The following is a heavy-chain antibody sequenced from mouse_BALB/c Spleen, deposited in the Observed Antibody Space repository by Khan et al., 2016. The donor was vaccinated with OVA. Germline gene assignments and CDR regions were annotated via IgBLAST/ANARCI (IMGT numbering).Heavy chain of an antibody. CDR1: GYSITSGYG. Sequence: EVQLVESGPGLVKPSQSLSLTCTVTGYSITSGYGWNWIRQFPGNKLEWMGYISYNGSTNSNPSLKSRISITRDTSKNQFFLQLNSVTTADTATYYGARTARITYWGQGTTLTVSS. J-gene: IGHJ2*01. CDR2: ISYNGST. V-gene: IGHV3-2*02. CDR3: ARTARITY. D-gene: IGHD1-2*01.